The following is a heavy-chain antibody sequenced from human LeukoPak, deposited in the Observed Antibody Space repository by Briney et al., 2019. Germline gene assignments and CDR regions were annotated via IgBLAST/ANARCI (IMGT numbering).Heavy chain of an antibody. V-gene: IGHV1-18*01. Sequence: ASVKVSCKASGYTFNNNGITWVRQAPGQGLEWMGWISAYNGETRYAQKFQGRVTMTTETSTTTAYMELGSLTSDDTAVYYCARVPHSVFQLLSADYWGQGTLVTVSS. CDR2: ISAYNGET. D-gene: IGHD2-2*01. CDR1: GYTFNNNG. CDR3: ARVPHSVFQLLSADY. J-gene: IGHJ4*02.